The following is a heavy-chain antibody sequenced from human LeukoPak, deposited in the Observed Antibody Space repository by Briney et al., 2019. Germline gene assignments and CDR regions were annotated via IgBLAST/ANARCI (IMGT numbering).Heavy chain of an antibody. V-gene: IGHV1-2*02. CDR2: INPNSGGT. J-gene: IGHJ4*02. CDR1: GYTFTGYY. Sequence: ASVKVSCKASGYTFTGYYMHWVRQAPGQGLEWMGWINPNSGGTNYAQKFQGRVTMTRDTSISTAYMEVSRLTSDDTPVYYCARDPRLDLFEDYFDYWGQGTLVTVS. D-gene: IGHD3-10*02. CDR3: ARDPRLDLFEDYFDY.